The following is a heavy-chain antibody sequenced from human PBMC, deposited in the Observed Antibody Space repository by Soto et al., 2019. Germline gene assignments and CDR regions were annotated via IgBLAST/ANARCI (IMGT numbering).Heavy chain of an antibody. D-gene: IGHD3-22*01. CDR3: ARGKIYDSSGYYFPGPNWFDP. CDR1: GGTFSSYA. J-gene: IGHJ5*02. Sequence: GASVKVSCKASGGTFSSYAISWVRQAPGQGLEWMGGIIPIFGTANYAQKFQGRVTITADKSTSTAYMELSSLRSEDTAVYYCARGKIYDSSGYYFPGPNWFDPWGQGTLVTSPQ. CDR2: IIPIFGTA. V-gene: IGHV1-69*06.